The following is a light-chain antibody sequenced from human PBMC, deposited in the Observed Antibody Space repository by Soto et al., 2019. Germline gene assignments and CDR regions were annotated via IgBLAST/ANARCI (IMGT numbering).Light chain of an antibody. J-gene: IGKJ5*01. CDR1: QSIASH. CDR3: QQRNNWHPSIT. Sequence: EIVLTQSPVTLSLSPGERATLSCRASQSIASHLAWYQQKPGQAPRLLIHDASSRATGIPARFSGSGSGTDFTLTISSLEPEDFAVYYCQQRNNWHPSITFGPGTRMEIK. CDR2: DAS. V-gene: IGKV3-11*01.